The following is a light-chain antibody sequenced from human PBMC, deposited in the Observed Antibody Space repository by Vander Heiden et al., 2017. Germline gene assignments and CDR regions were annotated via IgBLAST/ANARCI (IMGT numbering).Light chain of an antibody. CDR3: CSYAGTGTYIV. V-gene: IGLV2-23*02. J-gene: IGLJ2*01. CDR1: SSDIGRFTL. CDR2: EVT. Sequence: SALTQPASVSGSPGQSITIPCTATSSDIGRFTLVSWYRQSPGKAPKLIISEVTERPSGVSSRFSGSKSGYTASLTISGLQPEDEADYYCCSYAGTGTYIVFGGGTKLTVL.